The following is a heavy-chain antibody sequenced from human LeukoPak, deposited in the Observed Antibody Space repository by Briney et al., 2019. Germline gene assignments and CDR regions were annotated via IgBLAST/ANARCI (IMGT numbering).Heavy chain of an antibody. Sequence: SVNVSCKTSGFTFTSSAVQWVRQARGQRLEWIGWIVVGSGNTNYAQKFQERVTITRDMSTSTAYMELSSLRSEDTAVYYCAARSSYSSGWNFDYWGQGTLVTVSS. V-gene: IGHV1-58*01. J-gene: IGHJ4*02. D-gene: IGHD6-19*01. CDR2: IVVGSGNT. CDR3: AARSSYSSGWNFDY. CDR1: GFTFTSSA.